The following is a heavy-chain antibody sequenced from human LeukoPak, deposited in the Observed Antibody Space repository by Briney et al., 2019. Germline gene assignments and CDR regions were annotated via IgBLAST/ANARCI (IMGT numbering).Heavy chain of an antibody. J-gene: IGHJ3*02. Sequence: GGPLRLSCAASGFTFSSYGMHWVRQAPGKGREWVAVIWYDGSNKYYADSVKGRFTISRDNSKNTLYLQMNSLRAEDTAVYYCAREGGSGSYYNPIITHAFDIWGQGTMVTVSS. CDR1: GFTFSSYG. CDR3: AREGGSGSYYNPIITHAFDI. CDR2: IWYDGSNK. V-gene: IGHV3-33*01. D-gene: IGHD3-10*01.